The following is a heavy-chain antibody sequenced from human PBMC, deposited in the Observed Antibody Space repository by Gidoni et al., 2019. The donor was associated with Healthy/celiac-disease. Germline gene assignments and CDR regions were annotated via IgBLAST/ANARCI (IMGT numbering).Heavy chain of an antibody. CDR2: ISYDGSNK. D-gene: IGHD5-12*01. V-gene: IGHV3-30*18. CDR1: GFTFSSYG. CDR3: AKDRSPYGGYADY. Sequence: QVQLVESGGGVVQPGRSLRLSCAASGFTFSSYGMHWVRQAPGKGLEWVAVISYDGSNKYYADSVKGRFTISRDNSKNTLYLQMNSLRAEDTAVYYCAKDRSPYGGYADYWGQGTLVTVSS. J-gene: IGHJ4*02.